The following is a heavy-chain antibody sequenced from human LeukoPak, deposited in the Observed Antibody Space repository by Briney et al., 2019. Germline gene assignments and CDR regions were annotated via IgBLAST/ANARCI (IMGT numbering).Heavy chain of an antibody. Sequence: SETLSLTCTVSGGAICSYYWNWIRQPPGKGLEWIGSIFYSESTNYNPSLKSRVTMSVDTSKNEFSLKLSSVTAADTAVYYCARRMEGDYGNWFDSWGQGTLVTVSS. D-gene: IGHD4-17*01. CDR2: IFYSEST. J-gene: IGHJ5*01. V-gene: IGHV4-59*08. CDR1: GGAICSYY. CDR3: ARRMEGDYGNWFDS.